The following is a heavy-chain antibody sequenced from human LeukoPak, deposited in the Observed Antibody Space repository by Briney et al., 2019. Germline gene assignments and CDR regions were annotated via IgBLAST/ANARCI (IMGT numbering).Heavy chain of an antibody. Sequence: PGGSLRLSCAASGFTLSRYWMHWVRQAPGKGLVWVSRINEDGSTINYADSVKGRFTISRDNAKNTLYLQMSSLRAEDTATYYCARDLSGGDDYWGQGTLVTVSS. CDR3: ARDLSGGDDY. CDR1: GFTLSRYW. V-gene: IGHV3-74*01. J-gene: IGHJ4*02. CDR2: INEDGSTI. D-gene: IGHD3-16*01.